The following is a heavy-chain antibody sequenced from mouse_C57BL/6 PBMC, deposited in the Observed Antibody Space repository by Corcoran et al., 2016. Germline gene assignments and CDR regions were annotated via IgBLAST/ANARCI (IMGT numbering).Heavy chain of an antibody. J-gene: IGHJ3*01. V-gene: IGHV1-26*01. Sequence: EVQLQQSGPELVKPGASVKISCKASGYTFTDYYMNWVKQSHGKSLEWIGDINPNNGGTSYNQKFKGKATLTVDKSSSTAYMELRSLTSEDSAVYYCAREASRRRFAYWGQGTLVTVSA. CDR1: GYTFTDYY. CDR3: AREASRRRFAY. CDR2: INPNNGGT.